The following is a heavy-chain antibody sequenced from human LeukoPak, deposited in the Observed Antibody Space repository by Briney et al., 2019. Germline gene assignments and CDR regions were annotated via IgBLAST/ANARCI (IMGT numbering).Heavy chain of an antibody. D-gene: IGHD3-3*01. V-gene: IGHV4-34*01. CDR2: INHSGST. CDR3: ARGSNLYDFWSGYSTGYSQH. J-gene: IGHJ1*01. Sequence: SETLSLTCAVYGGSFSGYYWSWIRQPPGKGLEWIGEINHSGSTNYNPSLKSRVTISVDTSKNQFSLKLSSVTAADTAVYYCARGSNLYDFWSGYSTGYSQHWARAPWSPSPQ. CDR1: GGSFSGYY.